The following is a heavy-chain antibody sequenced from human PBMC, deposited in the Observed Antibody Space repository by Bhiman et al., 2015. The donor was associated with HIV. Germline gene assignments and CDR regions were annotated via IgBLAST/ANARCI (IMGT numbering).Heavy chain of an antibody. V-gene: IGHV3-48*03. J-gene: IGHJ4*02. CDR1: GFNFSTYE. Sequence: EVQLVESGGGLVQPGGSLRLSCAASGFNFSTYEMNWVRQAPGKGLEWVSYISSRGSYIYYADSVKGRFTISRDNAKNSLYLQMNSLRAEDTALYYCAREAVAGSVYFNYWGQGTVVTVSS. CDR3: AREAVAGSVYFNY. CDR2: ISSRGSYI. D-gene: IGHD6-19*01.